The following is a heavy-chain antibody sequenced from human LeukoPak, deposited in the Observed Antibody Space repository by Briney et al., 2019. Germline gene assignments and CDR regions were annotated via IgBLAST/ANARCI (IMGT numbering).Heavy chain of an antibody. CDR3: AKARQWLDDFDY. CDR1: GFTFSSYA. V-gene: IGHV3-23*01. Sequence: GGSLRLSCAASGFTFSSYAMSWVRQAPGKGLEWVSAISGSGGSTYYADSVKGRFTISRDNPKNTLYLQMNSLRAEDTAVYYCAKARQWLDDFDYWGQGTLVTVSS. CDR2: ISGSGGST. D-gene: IGHD6-19*01. J-gene: IGHJ4*02.